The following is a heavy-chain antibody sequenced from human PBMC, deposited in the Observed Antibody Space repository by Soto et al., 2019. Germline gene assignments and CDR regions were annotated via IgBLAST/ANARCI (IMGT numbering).Heavy chain of an antibody. J-gene: IGHJ4*02. CDR3: ATGARGIGDY. V-gene: IGHV1-24*01. CDR1: GYTFTGYY. D-gene: IGHD1-26*01. Sequence: ASVKVSCKASGYTFTGYYMHWVRQAPGQGLEWMGGFDPEDGETIYAQKFQGRVTMTEDTSTDTAYMELSSLRSEDTAVYYCATGARGIGDYWGQGTLVTVSS. CDR2: FDPEDGET.